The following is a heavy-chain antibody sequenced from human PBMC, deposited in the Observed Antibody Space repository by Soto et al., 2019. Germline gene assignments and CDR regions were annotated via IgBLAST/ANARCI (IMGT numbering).Heavy chain of an antibody. D-gene: IGHD2-15*01. CDR3: ISHSHEDIKRT. Sequence: EVQLVESGGGLVQPGGSLKLSCAASGFTFSGSSVHWVRQASGKGLEWVGRIRNKVHSYATAYAASVRGRFTISRDDSKNTTFLQMKSLNTEDTAVYYCISHSHEDIKRTWGQGTLVTVSS. CDR1: GFTFSGSS. CDR2: IRNKVHSYAT. J-gene: IGHJ4*02. V-gene: IGHV3-73*02.